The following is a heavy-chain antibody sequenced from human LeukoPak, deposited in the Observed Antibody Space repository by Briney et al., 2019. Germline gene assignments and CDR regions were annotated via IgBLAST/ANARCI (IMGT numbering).Heavy chain of an antibody. CDR2: ISAYNGNT. CDR3: ARDRGSLAVGDSRTSDY. Sequence: ASVKVSCKASGHTFTNYGISWVRQAPGQGLEWMGWISAYNGNTNYAQRLQGRLTLTTDTSTSTAYMELVRLRSDDTAVYYCARDRGSLAVGDSRTSDYWGQGTLVTVSA. CDR1: GHTFTNYG. V-gene: IGHV1-18*01. J-gene: IGHJ4*02. D-gene: IGHD6-19*01.